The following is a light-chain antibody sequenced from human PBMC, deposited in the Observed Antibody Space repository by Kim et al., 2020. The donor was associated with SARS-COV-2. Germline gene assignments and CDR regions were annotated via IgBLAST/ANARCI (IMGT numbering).Light chain of an antibody. CDR3: QQYGSSAT. CDR2: GAS. J-gene: IGKJ4*01. Sequence: EIVLTQSPGTLSLSPGERATLSCRASQSVSSNYLAWYQQKPGQAPRLLIYGASSRAAGIPDRFSGSGSGTDFTLTISRLEPEDFAVYYCQQYGSSATFGGGAKVDIK. CDR1: QSVSSNY. V-gene: IGKV3-20*01.